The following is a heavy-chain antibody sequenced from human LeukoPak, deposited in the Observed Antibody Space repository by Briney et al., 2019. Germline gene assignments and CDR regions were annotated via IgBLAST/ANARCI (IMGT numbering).Heavy chain of an antibody. CDR2: ISHSGST. Sequence: SETLSLTCAVYGDSFRAYYWTWLRQPPGKGLEWIGEISHSGSTNYNPSLKSRVTISVDTSKNQFSLRLSSVTAADTAVYYCARGDYGNQRSNNLFDLWGQGTLVTVSS. CDR1: GDSFRAYY. CDR3: ARGDYGNQRSNNLFDL. V-gene: IGHV4-34*01. J-gene: IGHJ5*02. D-gene: IGHD4-11*01.